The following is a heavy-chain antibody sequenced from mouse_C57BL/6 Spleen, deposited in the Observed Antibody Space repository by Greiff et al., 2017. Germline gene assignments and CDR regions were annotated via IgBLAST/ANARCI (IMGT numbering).Heavy chain of an antibody. D-gene: IGHD1-1*02. V-gene: IGHV3-8*01. CDR3: ARYMEDLFVFDY. CDR1: GYSITSDY. CDR2: ISYSGST. Sequence: EVKLMESGPGLAKPSQTLSLTCSVTGYSITSDYWNWIRKFPGNKLEYMGYISYSGSTYYNPSLKSRISITRDTSKTQSYRQWNSVTTEDTATYYCARYMEDLFVFDYWGQGTTLTVSS. J-gene: IGHJ2*01.